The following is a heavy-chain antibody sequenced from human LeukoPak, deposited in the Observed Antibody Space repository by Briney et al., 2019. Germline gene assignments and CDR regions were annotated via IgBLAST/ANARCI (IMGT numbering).Heavy chain of an antibody. CDR2: IRGSG. CDR1: GLTFSIYA. CDR3: ASRAYDSSGYYYF. D-gene: IGHD3-22*01. V-gene: IGHV3-23*01. J-gene: IGHJ4*02. Sequence: PGGSLRLSCVASGLTFSIYAMSWVRQAPGKGLEWVSAIRGSGYYADSVKGRFTISRDNSKNTVYLQMNSLRAEDTAVYYCASRAYDSSGYYYFGGQGTLVTVSS.